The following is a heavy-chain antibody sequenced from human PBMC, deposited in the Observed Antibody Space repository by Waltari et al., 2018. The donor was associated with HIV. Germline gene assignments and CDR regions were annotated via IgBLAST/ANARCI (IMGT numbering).Heavy chain of an antibody. J-gene: IGHJ5*02. D-gene: IGHD3-3*01. CDR1: GGAFNSYH. CDR2: IYYTGRT. Sequence: QVQLQESGPGLVKPSATLSLTCSVPGGAFNSYHWSWIRQPPGKGLEWIGYIYYTGRTNCNPSLKSRVTISVDTSKNQFSLRLSSVTAADTAVYYCARALFGVGSNWFDPWGQGTLVTVSS. V-gene: IGHV4-59*01. CDR3: ARALFGVGSNWFDP.